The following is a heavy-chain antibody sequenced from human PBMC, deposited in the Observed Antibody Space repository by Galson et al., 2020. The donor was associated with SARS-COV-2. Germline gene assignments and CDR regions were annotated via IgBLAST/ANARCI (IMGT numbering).Heavy chain of an antibody. CDR1: GFTFRSYG. CDR3: AREAEVTAAGNSLDY. CDR2: IWYDGSKK. J-gene: IGHJ4*02. V-gene: IGHV3-33*01. D-gene: IGHD6-13*01. Sequence: QLGESLKISCAASGFTFRSYGMHWVRQAPGKGLEWVAVIWYDGSKKYYADFVKGRFTISRDNSKNTLYLQMDNLGAEDTAVYYGAREAEVTAAGNSLDYWGQGILVTVSS.